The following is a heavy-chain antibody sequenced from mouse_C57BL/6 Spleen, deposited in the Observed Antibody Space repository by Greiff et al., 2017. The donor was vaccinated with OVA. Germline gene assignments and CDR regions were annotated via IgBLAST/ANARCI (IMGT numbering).Heavy chain of an antibody. D-gene: IGHD2-4*01. V-gene: IGHV1-50*01. Sequence: QVQLQQPGAELVKPGASVKLSCKASGYTFTSYWMQWVKQRPGQGLEWIGEIDPSDSYTHYNQKFKGKATLTVDTSSRTAYMQLSSLTSEDSAVYYCARSDYDGAWFAYWGQGTLVTVSA. CDR3: ARSDYDGAWFAY. CDR2: IDPSDSYT. J-gene: IGHJ3*01. CDR1: GYTFTSYW.